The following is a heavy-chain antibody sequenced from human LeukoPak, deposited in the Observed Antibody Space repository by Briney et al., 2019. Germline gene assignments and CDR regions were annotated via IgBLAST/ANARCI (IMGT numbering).Heavy chain of an antibody. CDR3: ARGSNNWNVDTFDF. Sequence: GGSLRLSCAASGFTCSSYWMRGVRQAPGKGREGVANIKQDGSEKYYVDSVKGRFTISRDNAKNSLYLQMHSLRAEDTAVYYCARGSNNWNVDTFDFWVQGRKLTVSS. CDR2: IKQDGSEK. D-gene: IGHD1-20*01. J-gene: IGHJ3*01. CDR1: GFTCSSYW. V-gene: IGHV3-7*01.